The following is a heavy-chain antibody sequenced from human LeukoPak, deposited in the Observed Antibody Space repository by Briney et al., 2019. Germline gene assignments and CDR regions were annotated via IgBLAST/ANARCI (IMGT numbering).Heavy chain of an antibody. CDR3: ARDRGLLRLNNWFDP. V-gene: IGHV1-8*03. CDR1: GYTFTSYD. D-gene: IGHD2-15*01. CDR2: MNPNSGNT. J-gene: IGHJ5*02. Sequence: GASVKVSCKASGYTFTSYDINWVRQATGQGLEWMGWMNPNSGNTGYAQKFQGRVTITRNTSISTAYMELSSLRSEDTAVYYCARDRGLLRLNNWFDPWGQGTLVTVSS.